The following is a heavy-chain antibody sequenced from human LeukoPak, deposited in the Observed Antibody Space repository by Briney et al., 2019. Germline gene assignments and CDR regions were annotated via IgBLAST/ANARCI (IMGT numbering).Heavy chain of an antibody. CDR3: ARGEDFERYYLAY. CDR1: GGSISSYY. V-gene: IGHV4-4*07. J-gene: IGHJ4*02. Sequence: SETLSLTCTVSGGSISSYYWSWIRQPAGKGLEWIGRIYTSGTTNYNPLFESRATISVDTSKNQFSLKLTSVTAADTAVYFCARGEDFERYYLAYWGQGTLVTVSS. D-gene: IGHD3-9*01. CDR2: IYTSGTT.